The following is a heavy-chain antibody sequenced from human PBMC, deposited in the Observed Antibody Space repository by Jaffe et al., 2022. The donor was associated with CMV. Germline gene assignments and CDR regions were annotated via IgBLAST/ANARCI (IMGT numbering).Heavy chain of an antibody. J-gene: IGHJ6*03. CDR2: INHSGST. D-gene: IGHD2-2*02. Sequence: QVQLQQWGAGLLKPSETLSLTCAVYGGSFSGYYWSWIRQPPGKGLEWIGEINHSGSTNYNPSLKSRVTISVDTSKNQFSLKLSSVTAADTAVYYCARGGYCSSTSCHTYYYYYYMDVWGKGTTVTVSS. CDR1: GGSFSGYY. CDR3: ARGGYCSSTSCHTYYYYYYMDV. V-gene: IGHV4-34*01.